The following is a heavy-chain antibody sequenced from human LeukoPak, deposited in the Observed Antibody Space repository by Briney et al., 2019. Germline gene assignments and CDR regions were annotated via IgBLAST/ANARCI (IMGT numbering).Heavy chain of an antibody. CDR1: GYTFTGYY. Sequence: ASVKVSCKGSGYTFTGYYMHWVRQAPGQGLEWMGWINPNSGGTNYAQNFQGRVTMTRDTSISTAYMELSRLRYDDTAVYYCAREGPPGDTNPHFDYWGQGILVTVSS. CDR3: AREGPPGDTNPHFDY. V-gene: IGHV1-2*02. CDR2: INPNSGGT. D-gene: IGHD3-10*01. J-gene: IGHJ4*02.